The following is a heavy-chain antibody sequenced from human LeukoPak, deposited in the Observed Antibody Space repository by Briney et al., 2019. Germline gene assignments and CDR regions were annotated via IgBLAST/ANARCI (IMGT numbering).Heavy chain of an antibody. CDR2: INPNSGGT. CDR1: GYTFTGYY. CDR3: AKDISSGWPYCFDY. J-gene: IGHJ4*02. D-gene: IGHD6-19*01. V-gene: IGHV1-2*02. Sequence: ASVKVSCKASGYTFTGYYMHWVRQAPGQGLEWMGWINPNSGGTNYAQKFQGRVTMTRDTSISTAYMELKRLRSDDTAVYYCAKDISSGWPYCFDYWGQGTLVTVSS.